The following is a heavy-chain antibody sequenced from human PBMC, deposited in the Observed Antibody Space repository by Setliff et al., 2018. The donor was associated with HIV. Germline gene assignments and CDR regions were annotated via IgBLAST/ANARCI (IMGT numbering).Heavy chain of an antibody. D-gene: IGHD1-1*01. CDR3: VRDTDIWRYFPL. CDR1: GYSFINYG. Sequence: ASVKVXXXASGYSFINYGINWVRQAPGQGLEWMGWISTFNGDTNFAQKFQGXXXXTTETSTTTAYXXLRDLRFDDTAVYFCVRDTDIWRYFPLWGQGTLVTVSS. V-gene: IGHV1-18*01. CDR2: ISTFNGDT. J-gene: IGHJ1*01.